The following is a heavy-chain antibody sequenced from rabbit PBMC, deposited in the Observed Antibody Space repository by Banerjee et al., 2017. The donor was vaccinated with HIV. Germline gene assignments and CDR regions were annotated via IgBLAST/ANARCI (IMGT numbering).Heavy chain of an antibody. CDR1: GFSFSGNYW. D-gene: IGHD3-1*01. V-gene: IGHV1S40*01. CDR2: IYAGSGST. J-gene: IGHJ4*01. CDR3: ADDSDDDIYAMDL. Sequence: QSLEESGGDLVKPGASLTLTCTAPGFSFSGNYWISWVRQAPGKGLEWIACIYAGSGSTWYASWVNGRFTISKTSSTTVTLQMTSLTAADTATYFCADDSDDDIYAMDLWGPGTLVTVS.